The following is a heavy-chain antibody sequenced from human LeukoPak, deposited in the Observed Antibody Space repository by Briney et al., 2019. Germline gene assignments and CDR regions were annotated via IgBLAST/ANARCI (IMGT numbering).Heavy chain of an antibody. CDR3: ARARYNWNHVDY. CDR2: IYTSWDT. D-gene: IGHD1-14*01. CDR1: GASISTDSYY. Sequence: SQTLSLTCTVSGASISTDSYYWSWIRQPAGKGLDWIGRIYTSWDTNYHPSLKHRVPISVATSKNQFSLNLGSLTADDTAVYYCARARYNWNHVDYWGQGTLVTVTS. V-gene: IGHV4-61*02. J-gene: IGHJ4*02.